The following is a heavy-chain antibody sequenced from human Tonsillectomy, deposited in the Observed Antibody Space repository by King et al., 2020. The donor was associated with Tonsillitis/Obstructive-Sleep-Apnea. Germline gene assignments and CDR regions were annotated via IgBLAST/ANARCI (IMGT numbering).Heavy chain of an antibody. Sequence: VQLVESGGGLVQPGRSLRLSCAASGFTFDAYAMHWVRQVPGKGLEWVAGISWNSGTIGTADSVKGRFTISRDNAKNSLYLQMKSLRVADTALYYCAKDIEDVAAAITRIYYCGQGSLVTVSS. D-gene: IGHD6-25*01. CDR1: GFTFDAYA. V-gene: IGHV3-9*01. J-gene: IGHJ4*02. CDR3: AKDIEDVAAAITRIYY. CDR2: ISWNSGTI.